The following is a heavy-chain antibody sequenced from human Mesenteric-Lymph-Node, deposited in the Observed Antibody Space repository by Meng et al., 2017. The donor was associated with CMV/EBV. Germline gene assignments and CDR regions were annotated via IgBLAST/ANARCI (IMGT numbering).Heavy chain of an antibody. CDR3: ARKFGESNDY. V-gene: IGHV1-2*06. Sequence: KVHCKASGYNFTGYYMHWVRQAPGQGLEWMGRINPNSGGTNYAQKFQGRVTMTRDTSISTAYMELSRLRSDDTAVYYCARKFGESNDYWGQGTLVTVSS. J-gene: IGHJ4*02. CDR1: GYNFTGYY. D-gene: IGHD3-10*01. CDR2: INPNSGGT.